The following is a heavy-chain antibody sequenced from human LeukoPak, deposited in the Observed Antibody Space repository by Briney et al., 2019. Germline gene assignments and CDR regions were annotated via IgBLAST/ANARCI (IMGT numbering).Heavy chain of an antibody. CDR2: ISSSSSYI. J-gene: IGHJ4*02. CDR1: GFTFSSYS. V-gene: IGHV3-21*01. CDR3: AREDCDGPTCYGNGDY. Sequence: GGSLRLSCAASGFTFSSYSMNWVRQAPGKGLEWVSSISSSSSYIYYADSVKGRFTISRDSAANSLFLQMNSLRAEDTAVYYCAREDCDGPTCYGNGDYWGQGTLVTVSS. D-gene: IGHD2-2*01.